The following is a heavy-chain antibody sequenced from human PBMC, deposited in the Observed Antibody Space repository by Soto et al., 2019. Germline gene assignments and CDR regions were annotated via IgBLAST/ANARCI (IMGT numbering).Heavy chain of an antibody. CDR1: GFTVNSNY. Sequence: EVQLVESGGGLVQPGGSLRLSCAASGFTVNSNYMTWVRQAPGKGLEWVSVIYSGGSTNYADSVKGRFTISRDNSKNTLYLQMNSLGTEDTAVYYCARGVSGNYYGGYWGQGTLVTVSS. J-gene: IGHJ4*02. CDR2: IYSGGST. V-gene: IGHV3-66*01. CDR3: ARGVSGNYYGGY. D-gene: IGHD1-26*01.